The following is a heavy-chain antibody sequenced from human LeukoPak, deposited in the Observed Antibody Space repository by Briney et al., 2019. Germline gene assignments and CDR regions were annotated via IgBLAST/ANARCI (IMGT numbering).Heavy chain of an antibody. CDR3: TTEDTAMVTRAFDI. D-gene: IGHD5-18*01. CDR1: GFTFSNAW. V-gene: IGHV3-15*01. J-gene: IGHJ3*02. Sequence: GGSLRLSCAASGFTFSNAWMSWVRQAPGKGLEWVGRIKSKTDGGATDYAAPVKGRFTISRDDSKNTLYLQMNSLKTEDTAVYYCTTEDTAMVTRAFDIWGQGTMVTVSS. CDR2: IKSKTDGGAT.